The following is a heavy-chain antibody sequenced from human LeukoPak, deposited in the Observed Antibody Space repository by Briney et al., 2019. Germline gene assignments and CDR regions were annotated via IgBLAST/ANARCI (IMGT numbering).Heavy chain of an antibody. CDR3: ARMGITMVRGPFDY. Sequence: SETLSLTCAVSGGSISSSNWWSWVRQPPGKGLEWIGEIYHSGSTNYNPSLKSRVTISVDKSKNQFSLKLSSVTAADTAVYYCARMGITMVRGPFDYWGQGTLVTVSS. V-gene: IGHV4-4*02. CDR1: GGSISSSNW. J-gene: IGHJ4*02. CDR2: IYHSGST. D-gene: IGHD3-10*01.